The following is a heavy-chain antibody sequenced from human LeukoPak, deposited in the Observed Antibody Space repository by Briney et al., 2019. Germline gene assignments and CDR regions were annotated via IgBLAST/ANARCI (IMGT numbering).Heavy chain of an antibody. CDR3: ARVGDSSSWYPFDY. CDR2: INHSGST. J-gene: IGHJ4*02. D-gene: IGHD6-13*01. V-gene: IGHV4-34*01. CDR1: GGSFSGYY. Sequence: SETLSLACAVYGGSFSGYYWSWIRQPPGKGLEWVGEINHSGSTNYNPSLKSRVTISVDTSKNQFSLKLSSVTAADTAVYYCARVGDSSSWYPFDYWGQGTLVTVSS.